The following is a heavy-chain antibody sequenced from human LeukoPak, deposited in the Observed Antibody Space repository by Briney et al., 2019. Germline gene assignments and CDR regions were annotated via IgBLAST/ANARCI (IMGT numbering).Heavy chain of an antibody. V-gene: IGHV3-48*04. D-gene: IGHD3-22*01. J-gene: IGHJ4*02. CDR2: ISSSSSTI. Sequence: GGSLRLSCAASGFTFSSYSMNWVRQAPGKGLEWVSYISSSSSTIYYADSVKGRFTISRDNAKNPLYLQMNSLRAEDTAVYYCARDLAGGYYPNFDYWGQGTLVTVSA. CDR3: ARDLAGGYYPNFDY. CDR1: GFTFSSYS.